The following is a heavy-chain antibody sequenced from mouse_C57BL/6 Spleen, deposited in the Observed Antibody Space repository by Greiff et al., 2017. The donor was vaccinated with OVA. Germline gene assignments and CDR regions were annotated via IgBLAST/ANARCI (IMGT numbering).Heavy chain of an antibody. CDR1: GYTFASYT. V-gene: IGHV1-4*01. CDR3: ARALTEEAWFAY. J-gene: IGHJ3*01. Sequence: QVQLKESGAELARPGASVKMSCKASGYTFASYTMHWVKQRPGQGLEWIGYINPSSGYTKYNQKFKDKATLTADKSSSTAYMQLSSLTSEDSAGYYCARALTEEAWFAYWGQGTLVTVSA. CDR2: INPSSGYT. D-gene: IGHD1-1*01.